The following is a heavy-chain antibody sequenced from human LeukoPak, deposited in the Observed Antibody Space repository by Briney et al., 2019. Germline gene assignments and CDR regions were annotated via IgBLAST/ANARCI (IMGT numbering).Heavy chain of an antibody. CDR3: AKAPNYYGSGRVSFDY. V-gene: IGHV3-23*01. CDR2: ISGSGGST. Sequence: GGSLSLPCAASGFTFSSTAMSWVRQAPGKGLEWVSVISGSGGSTYYADSVKGRFTSSRDNSKNTLYLQMNSLSVEDTAVYYCAKAPNYYGSGRVSFDYWGQGTLVTVPS. J-gene: IGHJ4*02. D-gene: IGHD3-10*01. CDR1: GFTFSSTA.